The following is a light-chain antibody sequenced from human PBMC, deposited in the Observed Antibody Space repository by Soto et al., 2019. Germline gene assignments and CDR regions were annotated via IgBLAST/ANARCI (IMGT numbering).Light chain of an antibody. CDR1: SSDVGGYNY. Sequence: QYVLTQPASVSGSPGQSITISCTGTSSDVGGYNYVSWYQQHPGKAPKLMIYDVSNRPSGVSNRFSGSKSGNTASLTISWLQAEDEADYYCSSYTSSNTLLYVFGTGTKVTVL. CDR3: SSYTSSNTLLYV. CDR2: DVS. V-gene: IGLV2-14*01. J-gene: IGLJ1*01.